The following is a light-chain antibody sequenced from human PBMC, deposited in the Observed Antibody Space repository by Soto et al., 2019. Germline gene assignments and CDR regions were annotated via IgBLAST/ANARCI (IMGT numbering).Light chain of an antibody. J-gene: IGLJ2*01. CDR1: SSDVGAYKF. CDR2: EVS. Sequence: QSVLAQPPSASGSPGQSVTISCTGTSSDVGAYKFVSWYQHRPGKVPKLMIYEVSKRPSGVPDRFSGSKAGNTASLTVSRLQTGDKADYSCSSYAGSNTVVFGGGTKLTVL. V-gene: IGLV2-8*01. CDR3: SSYAGSNTVV.